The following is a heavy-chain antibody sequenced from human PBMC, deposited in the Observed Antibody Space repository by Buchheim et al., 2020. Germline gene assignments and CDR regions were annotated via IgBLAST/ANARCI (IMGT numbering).Heavy chain of an antibody. J-gene: IGHJ4*02. CDR3: ARATWGDSSGAFDY. V-gene: IGHV3-30-3*01. Sequence: QVQLVESGGGVVQPGRSLRLSCAASGFTFSSYAMHWVRQAPGKGLEWVAVISYDGSNKYYADSVKGRFTISRDNSKNTLYLQMNSLRAEDTAVYYCARATWGDSSGAFDYWGQGTL. CDR2: ISYDGSNK. CDR1: GFTFSSYA. D-gene: IGHD3-22*01.